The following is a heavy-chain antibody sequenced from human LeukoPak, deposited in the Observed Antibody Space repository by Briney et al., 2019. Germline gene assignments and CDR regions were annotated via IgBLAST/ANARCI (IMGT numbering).Heavy chain of an antibody. Sequence: ASVKVSCKASGGTFSSYAISWVRQAPGQGLEWMGGIIPIFGTANYAQKFQGRVTITTDESTSTAYMELSSLRSEDTAVYYCARDVSRLDYYDSSGYYPWGQGTLVTVSS. CDR1: GGTFSSYA. J-gene: IGHJ5*02. CDR2: IIPIFGTA. D-gene: IGHD3-22*01. V-gene: IGHV1-69*05. CDR3: ARDVSRLDYYDSSGYYP.